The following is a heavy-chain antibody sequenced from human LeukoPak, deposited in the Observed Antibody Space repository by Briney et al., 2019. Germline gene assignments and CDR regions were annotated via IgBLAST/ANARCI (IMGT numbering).Heavy chain of an antibody. D-gene: IGHD4-17*01. CDR2: ISAYNGNT. CDR3: ATVVGDYYFDY. Sequence: ASVKVSCKASGYTFASYGISWVRQAPGQGLEWMGWISAYNGNTNYAQKLQGRVTMTTDTSTSTAYMELRSLRSEDTAVYYCATVVGDYYFDYWGQGTLVTVSS. CDR1: GYTFASYG. J-gene: IGHJ4*02. V-gene: IGHV1-18*01.